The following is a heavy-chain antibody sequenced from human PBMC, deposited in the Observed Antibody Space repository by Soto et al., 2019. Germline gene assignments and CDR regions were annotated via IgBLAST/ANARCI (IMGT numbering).Heavy chain of an antibody. CDR2: TYYRSKWYN. V-gene: IGHV6-1*01. CDR3: ARGAPTHYPDGYYYYYMDV. D-gene: IGHD1-1*01. J-gene: IGHJ6*03. CDR1: GDSVSSNSAA. Sequence: QSQTLSLTCAISGDSVSSNSAAWNWIRQSPSRGLEWLGRTYYRSKWYNDYAVSVKSRITINPATSKNQFSLQLNSVTPEDTAVYYCARGAPTHYPDGYYYYYMDVWGKGTTVTVSS.